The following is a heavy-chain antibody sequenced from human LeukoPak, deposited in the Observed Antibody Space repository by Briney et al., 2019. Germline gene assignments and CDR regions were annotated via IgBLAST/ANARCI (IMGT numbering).Heavy chain of an antibody. CDR2: ISSSSSTI. J-gene: IGHJ5*02. Sequence: GGSLRLSCVASGFTVSSNYMNWVRQAPGKGLEWVSYISSSSSTIYYADSVKGRFTISRDNAKNSLYLQMNSLRDEDTAVYYCVGIYCSSTSCRQFDPWGQGTLVTVSS. CDR1: GFTVSSNY. V-gene: IGHV3-48*02. D-gene: IGHD2-2*01. CDR3: VGIYCSSTSCRQFDP.